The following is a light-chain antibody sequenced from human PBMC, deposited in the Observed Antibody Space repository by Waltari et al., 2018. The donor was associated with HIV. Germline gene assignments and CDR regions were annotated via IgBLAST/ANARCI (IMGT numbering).Light chain of an antibody. CDR1: RGIRTW. CDR3: QQANSFPVT. Sequence: DIQMTQFPSSVSASLGDGVTITRRASRGIRTWLAWYQQKPGNAPKVLIYSASSLQSGVPSRFNGSGSGTDFTLTISSLQPEDCGTYYCQQANSFPVTFGPGTKVDIK. V-gene: IGKV1-12*01. CDR2: SAS. J-gene: IGKJ3*01.